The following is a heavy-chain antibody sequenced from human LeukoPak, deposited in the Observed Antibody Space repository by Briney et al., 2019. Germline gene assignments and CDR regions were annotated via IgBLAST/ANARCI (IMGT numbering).Heavy chain of an antibody. CDR3: ARDLDYGEKSEDY. CDR2: INRSGGST. Sequence: APVKASCKASGFIFINYYMHWVRQSPGPALEGLGIINRSGGSTHYPQKFQDRVTMTRDASTSTVYMVLSSLRSEDTAVYYCARDLDYGEKSEDYWGQGTMVTVCS. D-gene: IGHD4/OR15-4a*01. V-gene: IGHV1-46*01. CDR1: GFIFINYY. J-gene: IGHJ4*02.